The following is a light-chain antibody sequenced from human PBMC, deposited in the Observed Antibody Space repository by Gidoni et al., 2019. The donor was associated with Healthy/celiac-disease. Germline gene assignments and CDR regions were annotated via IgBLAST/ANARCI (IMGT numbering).Light chain of an antibody. J-gene: IGKJ2*01. CDR1: QSVSSY. CDR2: DAS. Sequence: EIVLTQSPATLSLSPGERATLSCRASQSVSSYFAWYQQKPGQAPRLLIYDASNRATGIPARFSGSGSGTDFTLTISSLEPEDFAVYYCQQRSNWPLYTFXXXTKLEIK. CDR3: QQRSNWPLYT. V-gene: IGKV3-11*01.